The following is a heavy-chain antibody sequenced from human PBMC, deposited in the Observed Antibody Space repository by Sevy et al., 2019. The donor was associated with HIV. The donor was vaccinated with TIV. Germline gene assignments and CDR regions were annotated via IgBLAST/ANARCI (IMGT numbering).Heavy chain of an antibody. Sequence: SETLSLTCAVSGYSISSGYYWGWIRQPPGKGLEWIGSFYHSGSTYYSPSLRSRVTISEDTSKNQFSLKLSSVTAADTAVYYCMISRGGPLKYYFDYWGQGTLVTVSS. V-gene: IGHV4-38-2*01. CDR3: MISRGGPLKYYFDY. CDR1: GYSISSGYY. D-gene: IGHD3-16*01. J-gene: IGHJ4*02. CDR2: FYHSGST.